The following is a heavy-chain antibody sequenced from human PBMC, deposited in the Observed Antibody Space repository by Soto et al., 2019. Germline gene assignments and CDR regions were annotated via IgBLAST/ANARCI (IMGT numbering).Heavy chain of an antibody. J-gene: IGHJ4*02. D-gene: IGHD2-21*01. CDR3: ARVGAGDADN. Sequence: EVQLVESGGGLVQPGGSLRLSCAASGFTYSSYSMHWVRQVPGQGLEWVSRINGDGTGIGYADSVKGRFTISRDNAKNTLHLQRNSLRAEDTAVYYCARVGAGDADNWGQGTLVTVSS. CDR1: GFTYSSYS. V-gene: IGHV3-74*01. CDR2: INGDGTGI.